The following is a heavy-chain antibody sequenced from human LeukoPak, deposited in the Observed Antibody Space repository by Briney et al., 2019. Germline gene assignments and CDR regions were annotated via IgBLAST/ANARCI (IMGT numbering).Heavy chain of an antibody. Sequence: SETLSLTCAVYGGSFSGYYWSWIRQPPGKGLEWIGEINHSGSTNYNPSLKSRVTISVDTSKNQFSLKLSSVTAADTAVYYCASGWNSDYWGQGTLVTVSS. CDR3: ASGWNSDY. CDR2: INHSGST. V-gene: IGHV4-34*01. J-gene: IGHJ4*02. D-gene: IGHD1-1*01. CDR1: GGSFSGYY.